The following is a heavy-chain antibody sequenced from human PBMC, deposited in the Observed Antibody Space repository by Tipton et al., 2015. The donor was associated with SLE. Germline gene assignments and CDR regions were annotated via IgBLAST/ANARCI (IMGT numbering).Heavy chain of an antibody. CDR2: FYISENS. J-gene: IGHJ3*02. D-gene: IGHD3-10*01. CDR1: GDSINNYY. V-gene: IGHV4-4*07. CDR3: ARVVTMVQGVIPHRAFDI. Sequence: TLSLTCTVSGDSINNYYWSWIRQPAGGGLEWIGHFYISENSNYNPSLKSRITMSVDMSKNQVSLRLSSVTAADTAVYYCARVVTMVQGVIPHRAFDIWGQGTMVTVSS.